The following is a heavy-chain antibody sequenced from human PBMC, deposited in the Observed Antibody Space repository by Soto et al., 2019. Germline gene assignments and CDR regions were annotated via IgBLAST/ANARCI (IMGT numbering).Heavy chain of an antibody. Sequence: QVQLVQSGAEVKKPGASVKVSCKASGYTFTSYEINWVRQATGQGLEWMGWMNPNSGDTGYAQKFQGRVTMTRNTSISTAYMELSSLRSEDTVLYYCARRELLWFGELLRWGKGTVVTVSS. V-gene: IGHV1-8*01. CDR3: ARRELLWFGELLR. D-gene: IGHD3-10*01. J-gene: IGHJ4*02. CDR1: GYTFTSYE. CDR2: MNPNSGDT.